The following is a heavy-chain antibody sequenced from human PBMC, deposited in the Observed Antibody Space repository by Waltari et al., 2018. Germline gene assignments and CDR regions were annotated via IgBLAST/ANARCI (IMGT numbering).Heavy chain of an antibody. CDR1: GGSISSYY. D-gene: IGHD1-26*01. CDR3: ARVVVGANDAFDI. J-gene: IGHJ3*02. Sequence: QVQLQESGPGLVKPSETLSLTCTVSGGSISSYYWSWIRQPPGKGLEWIGYIYYSGSTNYNPSLKSRVTISVDTSKNQFSLKLSSVTAADTAVYYCARVVVGANDAFDIWGQGTMVTVSS. CDR2: IYYSGST. V-gene: IGHV4-59*01.